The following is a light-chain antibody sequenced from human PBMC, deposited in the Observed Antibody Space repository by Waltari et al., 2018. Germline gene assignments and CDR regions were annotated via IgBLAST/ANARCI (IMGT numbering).Light chain of an antibody. CDR2: DVN. V-gene: IGLV2-23*02. CDR1: SSDIGTYNL. CDR3: CSYAGSAISV. J-gene: IGLJ3*02. Sequence: QSALTQTATVSGSPGPSITISCTGTSSDIGTYNLVSWYQQHPGKAPTLIIYDVNKRPSGVSNRFSGSKSGNTASLTISGLQAADEADYYCCSYAGSAISVFGGGTKVTVL.